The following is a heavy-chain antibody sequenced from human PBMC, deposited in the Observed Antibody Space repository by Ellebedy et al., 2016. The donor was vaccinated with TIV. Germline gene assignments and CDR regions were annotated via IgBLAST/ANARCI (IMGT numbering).Heavy chain of an antibody. J-gene: IGHJ3*02. Sequence: MPSETLSLTCAVSGGSISSGGYSWSWIRQPPGEGLEWIANIYHSGSTYYSPSLKSRVTISVDRSKNQFSLQLNSVTAADTAVYYCARRGGVIVADAFDIWGQGTMVTVSS. CDR1: GGSISSGGYS. D-gene: IGHD3-16*02. CDR3: ARRGGVIVADAFDI. V-gene: IGHV4-30-2*01. CDR2: IYHSGST.